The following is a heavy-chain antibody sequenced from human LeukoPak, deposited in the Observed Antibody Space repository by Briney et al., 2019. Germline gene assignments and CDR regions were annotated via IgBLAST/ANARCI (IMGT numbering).Heavy chain of an antibody. D-gene: IGHD1-20*01. CDR1: GFTFADYA. V-gene: IGHV3-23*01. J-gene: IGHJ4*02. CDR3: VKRGGGNNLFFDY. CDR2: ISILGDT. Sequence: GGSLRLSCAASGFTFADYAMYWVRQAPGEGLDWVSTISILGDTYYPDSVKGRFTISRDNSKSTLYLQMNSLRVDDTAVYYCVKRGGGNNLFFDYWGQGIVITVSS.